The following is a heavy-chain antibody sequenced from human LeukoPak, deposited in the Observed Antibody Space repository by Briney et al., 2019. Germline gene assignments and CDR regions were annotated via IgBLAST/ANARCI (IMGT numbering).Heavy chain of an antibody. CDR1: GGSFSGYY. Sequence: HPSETLSLTCAVYGGSFSGYYWSWIRQPPGKGLEWIGEINHSGSTNYNPSLKSRVTISVDTSKNQFSLKLSSVTAADTAVYYCARAPLWAAAGRYYFDYWGQGTLVTVSS. J-gene: IGHJ4*02. V-gene: IGHV4-34*01. CDR2: INHSGST. D-gene: IGHD6-13*01. CDR3: ARAPLWAAAGRYYFDY.